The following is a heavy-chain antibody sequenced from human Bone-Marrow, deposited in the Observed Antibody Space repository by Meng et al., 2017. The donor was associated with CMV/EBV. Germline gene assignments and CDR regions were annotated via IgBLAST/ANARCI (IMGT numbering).Heavy chain of an antibody. Sequence: GSLRLSCTVSGGSISSSSHYWGWIRQPPGKGLEWIGSIYYRGSTYYNPSLKSRVTISVDTSKTHFSRKLSSVTAADTAVYYCAESFYYDSSGGDGYFDLWGRGTLVTVSS. CDR2: IYYRGST. CDR3: AESFYYDSSGGDGYFDL. V-gene: IGHV4-39*02. D-gene: IGHD3-22*01. CDR1: GGSISSSSHY. J-gene: IGHJ2*01.